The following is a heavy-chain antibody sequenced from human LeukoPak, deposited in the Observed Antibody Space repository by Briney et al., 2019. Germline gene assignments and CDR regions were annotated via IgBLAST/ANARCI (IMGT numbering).Heavy chain of an antibody. D-gene: IGHD4-17*01. Sequence: SETLSLTCSISGGSITSTSNTWAWIRQAPGKGLDWIGTIFDSGGTYYNLSLKSRVFISLDTSKNQLSLKLSSVTAADAAVYYCARVRGVGDYVDDWGQGTLVTSP. CDR1: GGSITSTSNT. CDR3: ARVRGVGDYVDD. J-gene: IGHJ4*02. CDR2: IFDSGGT. V-gene: IGHV4-39*07.